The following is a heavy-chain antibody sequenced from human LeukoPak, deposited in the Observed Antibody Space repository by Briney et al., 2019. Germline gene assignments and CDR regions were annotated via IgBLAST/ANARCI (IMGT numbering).Heavy chain of an antibody. CDR1: GDSISSSNYY. CDR3: ARRHTNDYGQPYFDY. J-gene: IGHJ4*02. V-gene: IGHV4-39*01. Sequence: SETLSLTCTVSGDSISSSNYYWGWIRQPPGKGLEWIGSISYSRSTYYNPSLKSRVTISVDTSKNQFSLKLSSVTAADTALYFCARRHTNDYGQPYFDYWGQGTLVTVSS. CDR2: ISYSRST. D-gene: IGHD4/OR15-4a*01.